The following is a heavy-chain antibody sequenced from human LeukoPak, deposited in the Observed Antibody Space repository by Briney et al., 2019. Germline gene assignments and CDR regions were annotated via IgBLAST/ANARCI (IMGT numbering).Heavy chain of an antibody. CDR3: ATYGGNSWEYYFDY. D-gene: IGHD4-23*01. V-gene: IGHV3-21*01. J-gene: IGHJ4*02. CDR1: GFTFSSYS. Sequence: KSGGSLRLSCAASGFTFSSYSKNWVRQAPGKGLEWVSSISSSSSYIYYADSVKGRFTISRDNAKNSLYLQMNSLRAEDTAVYYCATYGGNSWEYYFDYWGQGTLVTVSS. CDR2: ISSSSSYI.